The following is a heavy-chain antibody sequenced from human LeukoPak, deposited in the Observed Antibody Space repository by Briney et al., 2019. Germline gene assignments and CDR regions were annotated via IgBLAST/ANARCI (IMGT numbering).Heavy chain of an antibody. D-gene: IGHD5-24*01. CDR2: ISTYSGNT. CDR1: GFSFSSYG. Sequence: ASVKVSCKASGFSFSSYGISWVRQAPGQGLEWMGWISTYSGNTNYAQKLKGRVTMTTDTSTNTVYMEVRSLRSDDTAVYYCARDLRMREAYNSKLPPPRETKKHYWGQGTLVTVSS. CDR3: ARDLRMREAYNSKLPPPRETKKHY. V-gene: IGHV1-18*01. J-gene: IGHJ4*02.